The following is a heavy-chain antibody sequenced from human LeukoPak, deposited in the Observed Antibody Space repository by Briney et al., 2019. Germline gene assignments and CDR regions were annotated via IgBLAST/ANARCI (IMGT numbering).Heavy chain of an antibody. CDR1: GFTVSSNY. CDR3: ARARNYGSYYYYYMDV. D-gene: IGHD4-11*01. J-gene: IGHJ6*03. V-gene: IGHV3-53*01. CDR2: IYSGGST. Sequence: GGSLRLSCAASGFTVSSNYMSWVRQAPGKGLEWVSVIYSGGSTYYADSVKGRFTISRDNSKNTLYLQMNSLRAEDTAVYYCARARNYGSYYYYYMDVWGKGTTVTVSS.